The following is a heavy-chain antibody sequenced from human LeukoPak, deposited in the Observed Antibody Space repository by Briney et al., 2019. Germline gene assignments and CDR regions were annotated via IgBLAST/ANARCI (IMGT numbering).Heavy chain of an antibody. V-gene: IGHV3-64*01. D-gene: IGHD1-1*01. CDR3: ARKLELDY. J-gene: IGHJ4*02. Sequence: GGALRLSCSAPGFTFISYAMHWAPQAPGKGLEYVSAISSNGGSTYYANSVKGRFTISRDNSKNTLYLQMGSLRAEDMAVYYCARKLELDYWGQGTLVTVSS. CDR1: GFTFISYA. CDR2: ISSNGGST.